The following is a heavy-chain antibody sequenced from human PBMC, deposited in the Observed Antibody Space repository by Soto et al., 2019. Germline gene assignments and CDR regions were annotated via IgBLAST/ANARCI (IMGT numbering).Heavy chain of an antibody. CDR3: ARGSTTIKKYYYDSSGYFDY. CDR1: GGSISSGDYY. J-gene: IGHJ4*02. CDR2: IYYSGST. Sequence: SETLSLTCTVSGGSISSGDYYWSWIRQPPGKGLEWIGYIYYSGSTYYNPSLKSRVTISVDTSKNQFSLKLSSVTAADTAVYYCARGSTTIKKYYYDSSGYFDYWGQGTLVTVSS. D-gene: IGHD3-22*01. V-gene: IGHV4-30-4*01.